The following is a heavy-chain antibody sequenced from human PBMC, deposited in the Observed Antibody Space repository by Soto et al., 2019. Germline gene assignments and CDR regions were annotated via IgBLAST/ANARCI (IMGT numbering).Heavy chain of an antibody. CDR3: ARAREYSSSQEPLLYGMDV. CDR1: GVPFISYS. V-gene: IGHV1-69*06. D-gene: IGHD6-6*01. J-gene: IGHJ6*02. Sequence: SVKVSCTASGVPFISYSIIWVRQAPGQGLEWMGGIIPIFGTANYAQKFQGRVTITADKSTSTAYMELSSLRSEDTAVYYCARAREYSSSQEPLLYGMDVWGQGTTVTVSS. CDR2: IIPIFGTA.